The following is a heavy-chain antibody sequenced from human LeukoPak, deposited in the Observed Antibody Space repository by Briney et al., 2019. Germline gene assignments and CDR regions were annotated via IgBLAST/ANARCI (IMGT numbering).Heavy chain of an antibody. J-gene: IGHJ3*02. D-gene: IGHD6-25*01. CDR1: GVSIGGYY. CDR2: AHHSGTT. Sequence: SETLSLTCTVSGVSIGGYYWSWLRQPPGKGLEWLGYAHHSGTTNYNPSVGSRLTTSVDTSRKQVSLKLSSVTAADTAVYYCARHSADRAFDIWGQGTMVTVSS. CDR3: ARHSADRAFDI. V-gene: IGHV4-59*08.